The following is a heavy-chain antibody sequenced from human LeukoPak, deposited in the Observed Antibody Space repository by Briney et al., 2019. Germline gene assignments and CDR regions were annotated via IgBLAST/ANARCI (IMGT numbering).Heavy chain of an antibody. V-gene: IGHV3-30*18. CDR1: GFTFSSYG. D-gene: IGHD1-26*01. CDR2: ISYDGSNK. Sequence: GRSLRLSCAASGFTFSSYGMHWVRQAPGKGLEWVAVISYDGSNKYYADSVKGRFTISRDNSKNTLYLQMNSLRAEDTAVYYCAKRGVGTSNAYFDYWGQGTLVTVSS. CDR3: AKRGVGTSNAYFDY. J-gene: IGHJ4*02.